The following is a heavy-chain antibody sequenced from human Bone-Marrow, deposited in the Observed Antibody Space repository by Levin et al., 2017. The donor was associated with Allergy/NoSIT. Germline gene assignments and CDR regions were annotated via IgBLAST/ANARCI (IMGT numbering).Heavy chain of an antibody. CDR1: GFFSSNHY. V-gene: IGHV3-30*18. J-gene: IGHJ3*01. CDR2: MSFDGSSR. CDR3: AKGATSAFDF. Sequence: QPGGSLRLSCSASGFFSSNHYMYWVRQAPGKGLEWMAIMSFDGSSRYYADSVKGRFTVSSDVSKNTLFLQMDSLRAEDTAVYYCAKGATSAFDFLGQGTLVTVSS.